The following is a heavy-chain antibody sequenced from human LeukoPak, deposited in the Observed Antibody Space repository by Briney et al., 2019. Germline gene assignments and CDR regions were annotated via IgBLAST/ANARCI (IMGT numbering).Heavy chain of an antibody. CDR3: ASGPGRWVGYYYGSGTPDY. J-gene: IGHJ4*02. CDR1: GVPISSRSYY. D-gene: IGHD3-10*01. Sequence: PSETLSLTCSVSGVPISSRSYYWGWIRQPPGKGLEWIGSIYYSGSTYYNPSLKSRVTISVDTSKNQFSLKLSSVTAADTAVYYCASGPGRWVGYYYGSGTPDYWGQGTLVTVSS. V-gene: IGHV4-39*07. CDR2: IYYSGST.